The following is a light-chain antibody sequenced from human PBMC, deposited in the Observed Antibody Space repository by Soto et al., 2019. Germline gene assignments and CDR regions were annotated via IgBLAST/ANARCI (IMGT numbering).Light chain of an antibody. CDR2: SVS. CDR3: TSYTLRSTLV. Sequence: QSALTQPASVSGSPGQSITISCSGTSSDIGAYDHVAWFQQFPGKTPKLVIYSVSNRPSGVSYRFSGSKSGNTASLTISGLQADDEADYYCTSYTLRSTLVFGGGTKVTVL. CDR1: SSDIGAYDH. V-gene: IGLV2-14*01. J-gene: IGLJ3*02.